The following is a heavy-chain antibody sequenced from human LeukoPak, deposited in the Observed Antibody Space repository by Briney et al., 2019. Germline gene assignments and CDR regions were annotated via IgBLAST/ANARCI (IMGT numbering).Heavy chain of an antibody. V-gene: IGHV3-21*01. Sequence: PGGSLRLSCAASGFTFSSYRMHWVRQAPGKGLEWVSSISSSSSYIYYADSVKGRFTISRDNAKNSLYLQMNSLRAEDTAVYYCARDEEYYYDSSGYYPPGYWGQGTLVTVSS. CDR1: GFTFSSYR. D-gene: IGHD3-22*01. CDR3: ARDEEYYYDSSGYYPPGY. J-gene: IGHJ4*02. CDR2: ISSSSSYI.